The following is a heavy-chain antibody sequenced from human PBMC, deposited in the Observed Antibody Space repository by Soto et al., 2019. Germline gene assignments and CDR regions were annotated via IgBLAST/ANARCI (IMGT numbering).Heavy chain of an antibody. CDR1: GFTFSSYS. D-gene: IGHD6-13*01. J-gene: IGHJ4*02. CDR3: AKWQDSSSTMYYFDY. CDR2: ISGSGGST. V-gene: IGHV3-23*01. Sequence: EVQLLESGGGLVQPGGSLRLSCAASGFTFSSYSMSWVRQAPGKGLEWVSAISGSGGSTYYADSVKGRFTISRDNSKNTLYMQMNSLRAEDTAVYYCAKWQDSSSTMYYFDYWGQGTLVTVSS.